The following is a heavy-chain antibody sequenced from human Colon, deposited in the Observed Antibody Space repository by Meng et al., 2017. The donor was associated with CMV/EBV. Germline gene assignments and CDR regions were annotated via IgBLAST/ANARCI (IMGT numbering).Heavy chain of an antibody. J-gene: IGHJ4*02. CDR1: RFTFSDSG. V-gene: IGHV3-73*01. D-gene: IGHD3-10*01. Sequence: GESLKISCAASRFTFSDSGIHWVRQASGQGLEWGSRSRSKGNDYATAHAASVQGRFTISRDDSEHTAYLQMNGLKTDDTAVYYCSRLSADPVRGVIQAFDYWGQGALVTVSS. CDR2: SRSKGNDYAT. CDR3: SRLSADPVRGVIQAFDY.